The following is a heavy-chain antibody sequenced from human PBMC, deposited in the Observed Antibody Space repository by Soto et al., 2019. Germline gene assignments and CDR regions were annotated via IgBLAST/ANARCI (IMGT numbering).Heavy chain of an antibody. V-gene: IGHV1-2*02. J-gene: IGHJ4*01. D-gene: IGHD3-9*01. CDR3: ARPPGYISDWYYFDL. CDR1: GYNFIDFH. Sequence: QVQLVQSGAEVKKPGASVKVSCEASGYNFIDFHIHWVRQAPGQGFEWMGRISPKSGGTNYAQKFEGRVTMTWDTSLNTAYMELSSLKSDDTAVYYCARPPGYISDWYYFDLWGHGTRVTVSS. CDR2: ISPKSGGT.